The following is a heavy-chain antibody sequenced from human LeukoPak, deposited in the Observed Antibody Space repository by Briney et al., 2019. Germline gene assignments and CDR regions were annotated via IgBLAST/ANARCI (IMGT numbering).Heavy chain of an antibody. CDR3: ARDMPVGGTYYYYYMDV. CDR2: INPNSGGT. V-gene: IGHV1-2*02. J-gene: IGHJ6*03. D-gene: IGHD4-23*01. CDR1: GYTFTGYY. Sequence: GASVTVSCKASGYTFTGYYMHWVRQAPGQGLEWMGWINPNSGGTNYAQKFQGRVTMTRDTSISTAYMELSRLRSDDTAVYYCARDMPVGGTYYYYYMDVWGKGTTVTVSS.